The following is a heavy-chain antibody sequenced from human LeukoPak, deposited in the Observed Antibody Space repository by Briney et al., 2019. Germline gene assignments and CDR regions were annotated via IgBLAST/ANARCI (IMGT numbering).Heavy chain of an antibody. CDR3: ARVSSSWYQDWYFDL. J-gene: IGHJ2*01. D-gene: IGHD6-13*01. Sequence: SETLSLTCTVSGGSISSYYWSWIRQPAGKGLEWIGRIFTSESPTYNPSLKSRVTMSLDTSKNQFSLRLSSVTAADTAVYYCARVSSSWYQDWYFDLWGRGTLVTVSS. V-gene: IGHV4-4*07. CDR1: GGSISSYY. CDR2: IFTSESP.